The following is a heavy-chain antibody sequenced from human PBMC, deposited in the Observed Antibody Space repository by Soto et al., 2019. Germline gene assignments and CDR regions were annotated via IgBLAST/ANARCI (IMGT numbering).Heavy chain of an antibody. CDR1: GFTFSGSA. Sequence: PVGSLRLSCAASGFTFSGSAMYWGRQASGKGLEWVGRIRSKANSYATAYAASVKGRFTISRDDSKNTAYLQMNSLKTEDTAVYYCNRHPRVPIDYGMDVWGQGTTVTVSS. CDR2: IRSKANSYAT. J-gene: IGHJ6*02. V-gene: IGHV3-73*01. D-gene: IGHD1-1*01. CDR3: NRHPRVPIDYGMDV.